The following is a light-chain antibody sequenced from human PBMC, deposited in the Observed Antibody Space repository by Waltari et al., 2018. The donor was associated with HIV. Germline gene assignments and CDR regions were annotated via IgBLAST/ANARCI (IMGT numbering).Light chain of an antibody. V-gene: IGKV3D-11*02. J-gene: IGKJ5*01. CDR1: QSVREE. CDR2: AAA. CDR3: QQRGAFRVT. Sequence: EIVLTHSPATLSVSPRERAPLSCRASQSVREELGWYQQKPGPPPRLPIFAAASRDTGIPARFSGSGAGTDFTLTIGSLEPEDSAVYFCQQRGAFRVTFGQGTRLEIK.